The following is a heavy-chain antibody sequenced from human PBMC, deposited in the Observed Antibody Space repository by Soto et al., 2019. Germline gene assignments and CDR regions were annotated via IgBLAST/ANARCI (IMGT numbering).Heavy chain of an antibody. CDR2: IIPILGIA. V-gene: IGHV1-69*02. D-gene: IGHD2-15*01. J-gene: IGHJ5*02. Sequence: QVQLVQSGAAVKKPGSSVKVSCKASGGTFSSYTISWVRQAPGQGLEWMGRIIPILGIANYAQKFQGRVTITADKSTSTAYMELSSLRSEDTAMYYCANQGCGDSGGSCYPNWFDPWGQGTLVTVSS. CDR1: GGTFSSYT. CDR3: ANQGCGDSGGSCYPNWFDP.